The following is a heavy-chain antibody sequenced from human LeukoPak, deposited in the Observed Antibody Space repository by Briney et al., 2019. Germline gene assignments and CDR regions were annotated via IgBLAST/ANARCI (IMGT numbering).Heavy chain of an antibody. CDR1: GFTFSSYA. Sequence: GGSLRLSCAASGFTFSSYAMSWVRQAPGKGLERVSIISHTGGSTYYADSVKGRFTISRDNSKNTLYVQINSLRAEDTAVYYCAKSGQYDGSGYYLVPFDYWGQGTLVTVSS. V-gene: IGHV3-23*01. CDR3: AKSGQYDGSGYYLVPFDY. CDR2: ISHTGGST. J-gene: IGHJ4*02. D-gene: IGHD3-22*01.